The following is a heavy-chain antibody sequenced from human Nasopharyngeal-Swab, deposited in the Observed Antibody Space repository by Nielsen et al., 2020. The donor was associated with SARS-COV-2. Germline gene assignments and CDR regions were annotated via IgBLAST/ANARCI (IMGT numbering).Heavy chain of an antibody. CDR1: GFSFSSYG. D-gene: IGHD2/OR15-2a*01. CDR3: AKDLRGPYFF. CDR2: IGYDGSSK. Sequence: GESLKISCVASGFSFSSYGMHWVRQAPGKGLEWVAIIGYDGSSKYHADSVQGRFTISRDNSKNTLSLQMNSLRAEDTAVYYCAKDLRGPYFFWGQGTLVTVSS. V-gene: IGHV3-30*02. J-gene: IGHJ4*02.